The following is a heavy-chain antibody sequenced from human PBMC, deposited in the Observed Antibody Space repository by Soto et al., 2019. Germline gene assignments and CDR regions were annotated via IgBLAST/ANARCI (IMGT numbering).Heavy chain of an antibody. CDR1: GYSISSGYY. V-gene: IGHV4-38-2*01. Sequence: SETLSLTCAVSGYSISSGYYWGWIRQPPGKGLEWIGSIYHSGSTYYNPSLKSRVTISVDTPKNQFSLKLSSVTAADTAVYYCARDLGSSYFYYLDVWGQGTTVTVSS. CDR3: ARDLGSSYFYYLDV. J-gene: IGHJ6*03. CDR2: IYHSGST. D-gene: IGHD1-26*01.